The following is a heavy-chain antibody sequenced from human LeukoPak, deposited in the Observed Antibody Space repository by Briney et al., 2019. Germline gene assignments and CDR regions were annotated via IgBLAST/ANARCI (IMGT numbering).Heavy chain of an antibody. V-gene: IGHV4-39*01. D-gene: IGHD1-7*01. Sequence: TSETLSLTCTVSGGSISSSSYYWGWIRQPPGKGLEWIGSIYYSGSTYYNPSLKSRLTLAVDTSKSQCSLKLSSVTAADTAVYYCARHQTTLGAFDIWGQGTMVTVSA. CDR1: GGSISSSSYY. J-gene: IGHJ3*02. CDR2: IYYSGST. CDR3: ARHQTTLGAFDI.